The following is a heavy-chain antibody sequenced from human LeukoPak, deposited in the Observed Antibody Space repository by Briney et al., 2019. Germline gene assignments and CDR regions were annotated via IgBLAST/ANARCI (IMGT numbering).Heavy chain of an antibody. CDR3: ARHRYAHDH. CDR2: INHSGST. Sequence: SETLSLTCAVYGGSFSGYYWSWIRQPPGKGLEWIGEINHSGSTNYNPSLKSRVSISVDSSKNQFSLKLSSVTAADTAVYYCARHRYAHDHWGQGTLVTVSS. V-gene: IGHV4-34*01. D-gene: IGHD3-16*01. CDR1: GGSFSGYY. J-gene: IGHJ5*02.